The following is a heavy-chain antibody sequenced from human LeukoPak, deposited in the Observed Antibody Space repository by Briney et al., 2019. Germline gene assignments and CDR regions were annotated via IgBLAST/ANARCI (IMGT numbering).Heavy chain of an antibody. Sequence: GGSLRLSCATSGFNFSDSRMTWVRQAPGKGLQWVANINRDGTEKHFLDSVEGRFTISRDNAKKSLYLQMSSLRPQDTAVHFCVRGDWYFESWGQGTLVTVSS. V-gene: IGHV3-7*04. CDR1: GFNFSDSR. D-gene: IGHD2-21*01. CDR2: INRDGTEK. CDR3: VRGDWYFES. J-gene: IGHJ4*02.